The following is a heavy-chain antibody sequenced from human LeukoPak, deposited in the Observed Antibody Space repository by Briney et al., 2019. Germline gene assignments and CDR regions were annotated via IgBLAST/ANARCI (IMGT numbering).Heavy chain of an antibody. CDR1: GYTFTSYG. D-gene: IGHD1-1*01. V-gene: IGHV1-18*01. Sequence: ASVKVSHKASGYTFTSYGISWVRQAPGQGLEWMGWISAYNGNTNYAQKLQGRVTMTTDTSTSTAYMELRSLRSDDTAVYYCARDRRNPGGACLEYWGQGTLVTVSS. CDR3: ARDRRNPGGACLEY. J-gene: IGHJ4*02. CDR2: ISAYNGNT.